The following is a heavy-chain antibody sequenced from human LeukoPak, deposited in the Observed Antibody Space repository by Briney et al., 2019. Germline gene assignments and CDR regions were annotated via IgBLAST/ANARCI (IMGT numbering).Heavy chain of an antibody. CDR3: ARLVTRTDAFDI. D-gene: IGHD5-18*01. CDR1: GGSISSYY. V-gene: IGHV4-59*08. CDR2: IYYSGST. Sequence: SETLSLTCTVSGGSISSYYWSWIRQPPGKGLEWIGYIYYSGSTNYNPSLKSRVTISVDTSKNQFSLKLSSVTAADTAVYYCARLVTRTDAFDIWGQGTMVIVSS. J-gene: IGHJ3*02.